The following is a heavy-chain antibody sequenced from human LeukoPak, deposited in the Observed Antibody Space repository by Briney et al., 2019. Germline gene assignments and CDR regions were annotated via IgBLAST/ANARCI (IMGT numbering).Heavy chain of an antibody. J-gene: IGHJ5*02. CDR2: ISNDGGGT. D-gene: IGHD3-22*01. CDR3: AKGGSSGYFLDL. V-gene: IGHV3-23*01. CDR1: GFLFNNYG. Sequence: GGSLRLSCAASGFLFNNYGLVWVRQAPGKGLEWVAAISNDGGGTTYADFVKGRFTISRDNSQNTLFLHMNSLRAEDTALYYCAKGGSSGYFLDLWGQGTLVTVSS.